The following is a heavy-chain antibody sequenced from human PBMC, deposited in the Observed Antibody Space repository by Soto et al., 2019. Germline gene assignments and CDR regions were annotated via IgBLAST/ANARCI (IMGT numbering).Heavy chain of an antibody. V-gene: IGHV4-59*08. CDR2: IYYSGST. CDR1: GGSISSYY. D-gene: IGHD1-7*01. Sequence: SETLSLTCTVFGGSISSYYWSWIRQPPGKGLEWIGYIYYSGSTNYNPSLKSRVTISVDTSKNQFSLKLSSVTAADTAVYYCARHEAGTTGWFDPWGQGTLVTVSS. J-gene: IGHJ5*02. CDR3: ARHEAGTTGWFDP.